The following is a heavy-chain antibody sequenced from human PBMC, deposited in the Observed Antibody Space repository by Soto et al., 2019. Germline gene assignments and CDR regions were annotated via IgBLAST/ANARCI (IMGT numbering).Heavy chain of an antibody. Sequence: GGSLRLYCLASDVTFSTYSMNWVRQAPGKGLEWVAYISATSNHMYYADSLKGRFTISRDNAKSSLYLHMNSLRAEDTAVYFCARDSITIFGGGMDVWGQGTTVTVPS. D-gene: IGHD3-3*01. CDR3: ARDSITIFGGGMDV. V-gene: IGHV3-21*01. J-gene: IGHJ6*02. CDR1: DVTFSTYS. CDR2: ISATSNHM.